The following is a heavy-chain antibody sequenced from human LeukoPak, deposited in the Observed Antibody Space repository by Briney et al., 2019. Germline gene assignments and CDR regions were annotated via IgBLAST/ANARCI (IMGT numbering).Heavy chain of an antibody. CDR1: GFTFNAYG. CDR3: ARVHSGSYVPDY. J-gene: IGHJ4*02. Sequence: GGSLRLSCAASGFTFNAYGMHWVRQAPGKGLEWVAVIWFDGSNQYYADSVKGRFTISRDNSKNTLSLQMNSLRAEDTAVYYCARVHSGSYVPDYWGQGTLVTVSS. D-gene: IGHD1-26*01. CDR2: IWFDGSNQ. V-gene: IGHV3-33*01.